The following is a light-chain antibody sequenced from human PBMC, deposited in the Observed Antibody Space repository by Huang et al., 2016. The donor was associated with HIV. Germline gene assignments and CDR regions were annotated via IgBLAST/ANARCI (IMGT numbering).Light chain of an antibody. Sequence: EIVMTQPPATLSVSPGERATLSCRASQSVTTLAWYQQNPGQTPRLLIYGASTRATGIPARFSGSGSGTDFTLTISSLQSEDFAVYYCQQYNNWPSITFGQGTRLEIK. CDR1: QSVTT. J-gene: IGKJ5*01. CDR3: QQYNNWPSIT. CDR2: GAS. V-gene: IGKV3-15*01.